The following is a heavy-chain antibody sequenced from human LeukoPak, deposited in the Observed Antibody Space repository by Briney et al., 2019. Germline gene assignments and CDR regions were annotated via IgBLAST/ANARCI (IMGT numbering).Heavy chain of an antibody. D-gene: IGHD5-18*01. Sequence: SDTLSLTCTVSGYSISSGYYWGWIRPPPGKGLEWVGSIYHSGSTYYNPSLKRRVTISVDTSKNQFSLKLSSVTAADTAVYYCARGSIIGYSYGLSWFDPWGQGTLVTVSS. J-gene: IGHJ5*02. CDR1: GYSISSGYY. CDR2: IYHSGST. CDR3: ARGSIIGYSYGLSWFDP. V-gene: IGHV4-38-2*02.